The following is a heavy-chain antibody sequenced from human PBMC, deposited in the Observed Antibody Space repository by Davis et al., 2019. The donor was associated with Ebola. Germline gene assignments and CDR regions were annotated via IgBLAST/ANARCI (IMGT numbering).Heavy chain of an antibody. J-gene: IGHJ6*02. CDR3: ARHQIRDCISTSCYGYYYYGMDV. V-gene: IGHV5-51*01. CDR2: IFPRDSDT. CDR1: GYDFTSSW. Sequence: KVSCKGSGYDFTSSWIAWVRLMPGKGLEWMGIIFPRDSDTRYSPSFQGHVTIPADKSISTAYLQWSSLKASDTAMYYCARHQIRDCISTSCYGYYYYGMDVWGQGTTVTVSS. D-gene: IGHD2-2*01.